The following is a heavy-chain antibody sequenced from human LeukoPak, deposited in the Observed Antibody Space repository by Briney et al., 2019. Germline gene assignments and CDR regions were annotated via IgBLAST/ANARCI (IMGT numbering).Heavy chain of an antibody. CDR3: VGVRWFGGSNWFDP. V-gene: IGHV3-64D*09. D-gene: IGHD3-10*01. CDR1: GFTFSTSA. J-gene: IGHJ5*02. Sequence: GGSLRLSCAASGFTFSTSAMHWVRQAPGKGLEYVSAISSNGGSTYYADSVKGRFTISRDNSKNTLHLQMSSLRAEDTAVYYCVGVRWFGGSNWFDPWGQGTLVTVSS. CDR2: ISSNGGST.